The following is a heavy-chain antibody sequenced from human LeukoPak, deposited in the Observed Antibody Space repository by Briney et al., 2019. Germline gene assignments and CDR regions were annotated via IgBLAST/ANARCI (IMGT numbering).Heavy chain of an antibody. Sequence: SETLSLTCTVSGGSISSSSYYWGWIRQPPGKGLEWIGSIYYSGSTYYNPSLKSRVTISVDTSKNQFSLKLSSVTAADTAVYYCAREGGPRSRGATHWGQGTLVTVSS. CDR1: GGSISSSSYY. CDR2: IYYSGST. V-gene: IGHV4-39*07. J-gene: IGHJ4*02. D-gene: IGHD4-17*01. CDR3: AREGGPRSRGATH.